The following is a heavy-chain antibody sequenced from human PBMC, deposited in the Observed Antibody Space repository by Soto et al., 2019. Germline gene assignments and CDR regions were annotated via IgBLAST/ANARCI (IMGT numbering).Heavy chain of an antibody. CDR3: ARAGAVADYYYYYYGMDV. CDR2: TYYRSKWYN. J-gene: IGHJ6*02. CDR1: ADSVSSNSAA. D-gene: IGHD6-19*01. V-gene: IGHV6-1*01. Sequence: PPQTLSLTCAISADSVSSNSAAWNWIRQSPSRGLEWLGRTYYRSKWYNDNAVSVKSRITIDPDTSKNQFSLQLNSVTPEDTAVYYCARAGAVADYYYYYYGMDVWGQGTTVTVSS.